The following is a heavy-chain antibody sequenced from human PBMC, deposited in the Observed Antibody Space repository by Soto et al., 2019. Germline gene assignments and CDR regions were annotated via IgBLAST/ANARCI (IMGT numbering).Heavy chain of an antibody. V-gene: IGHV3-21*01. Sequence: EVQLVESGGGLVKPGGSLRLSCAASGFTFSSYSMNWVRQAPGKGLEWVSSISSSSSYIYYADSVKGRFTISRDNAKNSLYLQMNSLRADDTAVYYCARARGRYCSGGSCYSGDDYWGQGTLVTVSS. CDR1: GFTFSSYS. D-gene: IGHD2-15*01. CDR3: ARARGRYCSGGSCYSGDDY. J-gene: IGHJ4*02. CDR2: ISSSSSYI.